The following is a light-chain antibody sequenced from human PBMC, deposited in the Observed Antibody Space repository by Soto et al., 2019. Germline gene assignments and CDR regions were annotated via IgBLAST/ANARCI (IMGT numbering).Light chain of an antibody. CDR1: SGHSIYS. CDR3: QTWGTGIQV. J-gene: IGLJ3*02. V-gene: IGLV4-69*01. Sequence: QAVVTQSPSASASLGASVKLTCTLSSGHSIYSIAWHQQQPEKGPRYLMKLNSDGSHSKGDGVPDRFSGSSSGAERYLTISSLQSEDEADYYCQTWGTGIQVFGGGTKVTVL. CDR2: LNSDGSH.